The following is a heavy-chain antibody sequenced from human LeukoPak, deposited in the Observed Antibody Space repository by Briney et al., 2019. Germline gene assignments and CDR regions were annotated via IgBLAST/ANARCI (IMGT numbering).Heavy chain of an antibody. CDR2: INPNSGGT. J-gene: IGHJ4*02. V-gene: IGHV1-2*02. D-gene: IGHD6-19*01. Sequence: ASVKVSCKASGYTFTGYYMHWVRQAPGQGLEWMGWINPNSGGTNYGQKFQGRVTMTSDTSISTAYMELSRLRSDDTAVYYCARGSFPGGWYYFDYWGQGTLVTVSS. CDR3: ARGSFPGGWYYFDY. CDR1: GYTFTGYY.